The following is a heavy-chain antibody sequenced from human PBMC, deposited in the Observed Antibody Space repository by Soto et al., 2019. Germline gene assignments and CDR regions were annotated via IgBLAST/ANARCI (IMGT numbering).Heavy chain of an antibody. Sequence: QVPLVESGGGVVQPGRSLRLSCAASGFTFSSYGTHWVRQAPGKGLEWVAVISYDGSNKYYADSVKGRFTISRDNSKNTLYLQMNSLRAEDTAVYYCAKVGPHDAFDIWGQGTMVTVSS. V-gene: IGHV3-30*18. CDR3: AKVGPHDAFDI. CDR2: ISYDGSNK. J-gene: IGHJ3*02. CDR1: GFTFSSYG.